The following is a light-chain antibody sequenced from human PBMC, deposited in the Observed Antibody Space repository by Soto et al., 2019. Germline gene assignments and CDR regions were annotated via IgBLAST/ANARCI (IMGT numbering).Light chain of an antibody. Sequence: IQMTQSPSSLSASVGARVTITCRASQSISSWLAWYQQKPGKAPKLLIYDASSLESGVPSRFSGSGSGTEFTLTISSLQPDDFATYYCQQYNSPITFGQGARLEIK. J-gene: IGKJ5*01. V-gene: IGKV1-5*01. CDR1: QSISSW. CDR2: DAS. CDR3: QQYNSPIT.